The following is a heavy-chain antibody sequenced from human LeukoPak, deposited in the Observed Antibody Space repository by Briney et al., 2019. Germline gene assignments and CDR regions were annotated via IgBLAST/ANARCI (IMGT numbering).Heavy chain of an antibody. Sequence: GGSLRLSCAASGFIFSSYSMSWVRQAPGRGLEWVSVITGSGGNTYYADSVKGRFTISKDNSKNTVYLQMSSLRVDDTAVYYCAKAASSSWPSYYYGMDVWGQGTTVTVSS. CDR1: GFIFSSYS. V-gene: IGHV3-23*01. CDR2: ITGSGGNT. CDR3: AKAASSSWPSYYYGMDV. D-gene: IGHD6-13*01. J-gene: IGHJ6*02.